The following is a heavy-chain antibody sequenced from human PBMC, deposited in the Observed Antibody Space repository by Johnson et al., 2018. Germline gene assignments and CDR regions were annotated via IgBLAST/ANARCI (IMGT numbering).Heavy chain of an antibody. V-gene: IGHV3-74*01. Sequence: VQLQESGGGLVQPGGSLRLSCEASGFSFSTYWMHWVRQAPGKGLEWVSRIINDGSGANYADSVRGRFVISRDNAKNTVHLQINSLRAGDTAVYSCARVYCGGSNFLHHYFYYMGVWGRGTTVTVSS. CDR3: ARVYCGGSNFLHHYFYYMGV. J-gene: IGHJ6*03. CDR2: IINDGSGA. CDR1: GFSFSTYW. D-gene: IGHD2-21*01.